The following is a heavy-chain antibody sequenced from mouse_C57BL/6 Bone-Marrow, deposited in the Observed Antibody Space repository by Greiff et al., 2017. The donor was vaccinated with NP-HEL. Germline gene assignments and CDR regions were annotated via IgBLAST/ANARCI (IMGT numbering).Heavy chain of an antibody. CDR2: ISAGGSYT. CDR1: GFTFSSYA. Sequence: EVQVVESGGGLVKPGGSLKLSCAASGFTFSSYAMSWVRQTPEKRLEWVATISAGGSYTYYPDNVKGRFTISRDNAKNNLYLQMSHLKSEDTAMYYCARDPPVFAYWGQGTLVTVSA. V-gene: IGHV5-4*01. CDR3: ARDPPVFAY. J-gene: IGHJ3*01.